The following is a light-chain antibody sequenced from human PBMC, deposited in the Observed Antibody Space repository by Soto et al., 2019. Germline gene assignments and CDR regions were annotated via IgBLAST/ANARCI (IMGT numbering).Light chain of an antibody. J-gene: IGKJ1*01. CDR1: QSVNRY. CDR2: DAS. CDR3: QQRDIWPWT. Sequence: ELVLTQSPATLSLSPGARATLSCWASQSVNRYLVWYQQKPGQAPRLLMYDASKRATGIPARFSVIVSGTVGTLNLGSLEPEDGAVYYGQQRDIWPWTFGQGTKVDIK. V-gene: IGKV3-11*01.